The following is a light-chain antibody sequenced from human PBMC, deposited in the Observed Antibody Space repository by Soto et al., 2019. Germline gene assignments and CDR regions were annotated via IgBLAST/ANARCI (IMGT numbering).Light chain of an antibody. CDR1: SSDIGGYNY. CDR2: DVS. CDR3: SSYTRSITTYV. J-gene: IGLJ1*01. Sequence: QSVLTQPASVSGSPGQSITIFCTGTSSDIGGYNYVSWYQQHPGKAPKLMIYDVSNRPSGVSNRFSGSKSGNTASLTISGLQAEDEADYYCSSYTRSITTYVFGTGTKVTVL. V-gene: IGLV2-14*01.